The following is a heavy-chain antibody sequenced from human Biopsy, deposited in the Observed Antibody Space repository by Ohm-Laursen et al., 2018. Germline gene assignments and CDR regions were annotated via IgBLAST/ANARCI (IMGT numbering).Heavy chain of an antibody. CDR1: GFTFTNYA. Sequence: SLRLSCAASGFTFTNYAMSWVRQAPGKVQEWVSTISSSSDNIYYVDPVKSRFTISRDNAKNSLYLQMNSLRAEDTAVYYCARSRGSSGIATIYYYGMDVWGQGTTVTVSS. D-gene: IGHD3-10*01. CDR3: ARSRGSSGIATIYYYGMDV. V-gene: IGHV3-21*01. J-gene: IGHJ6*02. CDR2: ISSSSDNI.